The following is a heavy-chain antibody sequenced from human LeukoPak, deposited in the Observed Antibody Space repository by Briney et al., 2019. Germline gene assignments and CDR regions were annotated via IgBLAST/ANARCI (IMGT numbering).Heavy chain of an antibody. CDR2: ISSSSSYI. V-gene: IGHV3-21*01. D-gene: IGHD3-10*01. CDR1: GFTFRNYD. Sequence: GGSLRLSCAASGFTFRNYDMNWVRQAPGKGLEWVSSISSSSSYIYYADSVKGRFTISRDNAKNSLYLQMNSLRAEDTAVYYCARGARPYYYGSGVDYWGQGTLVTVSS. CDR3: ARGARPYYYGSGVDY. J-gene: IGHJ4*02.